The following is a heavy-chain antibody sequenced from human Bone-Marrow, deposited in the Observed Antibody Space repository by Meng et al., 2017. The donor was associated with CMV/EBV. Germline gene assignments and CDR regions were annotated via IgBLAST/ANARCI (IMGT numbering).Heavy chain of an antibody. J-gene: IGHJ2*01. CDR1: GGTFSSYT. CDR3: AGVDELSHSWAWYFDL. V-gene: IGHV1-69*02. CDR2: IIPILGIA. D-gene: IGHD1-26*01. Sequence: SVKVSCKASGGTFSSYTISWVRQAPGQGLEWMGRIIPILGIANYAQKFQGRVTITADKSTSTAYMELSSLRSEDTAVYYCAGVDELSHSWAWYFDLWGRGTLVTVSS.